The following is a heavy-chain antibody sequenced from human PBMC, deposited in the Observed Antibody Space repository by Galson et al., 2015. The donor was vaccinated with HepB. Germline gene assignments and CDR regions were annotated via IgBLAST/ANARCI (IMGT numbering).Heavy chain of an antibody. CDR1: GFTFRNYA. V-gene: IGHV3-33*01. J-gene: IGHJ6*02. CDR3: ARQGSWYSGMDV. CDR2: IWSDGSQM. Sequence: SLRLSCAASGFTFRNYAMHWVRQAPGKGLEWVAVIWSDGSQMYYSDSVKGRFTISRDNSKIPIDSFKNKLYLRMTSLRAEDTAVYYCARQGSWYSGMDVWGQGTTVTVSS.